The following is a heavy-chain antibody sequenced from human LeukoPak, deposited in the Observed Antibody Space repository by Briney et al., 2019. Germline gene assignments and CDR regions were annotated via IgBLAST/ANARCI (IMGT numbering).Heavy chain of an antibody. CDR3: ARVSGYYFDY. D-gene: IGHD1-26*01. CDR1: GFIFSVYY. J-gene: IGHJ4*02. CDR2: ISRSGSII. Sequence: GGSLRLSCAASGFIFSVYYMSWIRQAPGKGLEWVSYISRSGSIIYYADSVKGRFTISRDNAKNSLYLQMNSLRAEDTAVYYCARVSGYYFDYWGQGTLVAVSS. V-gene: IGHV3-11*01.